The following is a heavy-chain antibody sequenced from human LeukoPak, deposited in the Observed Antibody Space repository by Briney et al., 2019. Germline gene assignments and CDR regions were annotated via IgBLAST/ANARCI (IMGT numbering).Heavy chain of an antibody. CDR2: IYYSGST. J-gene: IGHJ3*02. V-gene: IGHV4-59*08. D-gene: IGHD3-10*01. CDR1: GGSISSYY. CDR3: ARWEVRLNAFEM. Sequence: SETLSLTCTVSGGSISSYYWSWIRQPPGKGLEWIGYIYYSGSTNYNPSLKSRVTISVDTSKNQFSLKLSSVTAADTAVYYCARWEVRLNAFEMWGQGTMVAVSS.